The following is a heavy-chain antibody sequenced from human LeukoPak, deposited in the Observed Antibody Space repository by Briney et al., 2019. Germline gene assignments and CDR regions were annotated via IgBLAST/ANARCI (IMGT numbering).Heavy chain of an antibody. D-gene: IGHD3-10*01. CDR2: IYYSGTT. J-gene: IGHJ2*01. V-gene: IGHV4-59*01. CDR1: GDSINN. Sequence: PSETLSLTCTVSGDSINNWSWIRQPPEKGLEWIGHIYYSGTTSYNPSLKGRVTISVDTSKTQFSPKMNSVTAADTAVYYCARLQRITMAGPDYWYFDLWGRGTLVTVSS. CDR3: ARLQRITMAGPDYWYFDL.